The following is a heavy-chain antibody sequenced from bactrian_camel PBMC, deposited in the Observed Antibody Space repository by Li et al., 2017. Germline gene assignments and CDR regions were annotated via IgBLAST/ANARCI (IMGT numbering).Heavy chain of an antibody. J-gene: IGHJ4*01. V-gene: IGHV3S53*01. CDR1: GDISGAYS. Sequence: HVQLVESGGGAVQAGGTLRLSCEVSGDISGAYSMGWFRQVLGKEREGVAAIDSGGSTNYADSVKGRFTISQDNAWNTVYLQMNSLKPEDTGTYICAADIGPFLPSVSHMWTGDYFGQGTQVTVS. D-gene: IGHD1*01. CDR2: IDSGGST.